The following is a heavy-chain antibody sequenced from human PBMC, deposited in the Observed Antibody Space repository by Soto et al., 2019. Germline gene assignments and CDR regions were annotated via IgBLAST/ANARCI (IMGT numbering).Heavy chain of an antibody. CDR3: ARESMGGSSFRREYFDF. D-gene: IGHD2-15*01. J-gene: IGHJ4*02. CDR1: GYFFTSYY. CDR2: INPNGGNT. V-gene: IGHV1-2*02. Sequence: QAQLVQSGAEVKKPGASVKVSCKASGYFFTSYYIHWVRQAPGQSLQWMGWINPNGGNTHYVQKFHGRLTLTRDTSVSTVYMDLNSLTSDDTAIYYCARESMGGSSFRREYFDFWGQGTLVAVAS.